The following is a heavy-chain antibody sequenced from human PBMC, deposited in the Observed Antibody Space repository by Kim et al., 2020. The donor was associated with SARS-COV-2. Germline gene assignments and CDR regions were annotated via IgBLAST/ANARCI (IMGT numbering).Heavy chain of an antibody. D-gene: IGHD5-18*01. CDR3: ARIRIYSYGYYYFDY. Sequence: PALRSRVTISVDTSKNQFSLKLSSVTAADTAVYYCARIRIYSYGYYYFDYWGQGTLVTVSS. J-gene: IGHJ4*02. V-gene: IGHV4-4*09.